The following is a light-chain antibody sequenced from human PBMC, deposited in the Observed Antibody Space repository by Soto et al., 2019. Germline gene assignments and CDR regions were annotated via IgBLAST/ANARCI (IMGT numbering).Light chain of an antibody. V-gene: IGKV3-20*01. J-gene: IGKJ1*01. CDR3: PQYGSSSWT. Sequence: EIVLTQSPGTLSLSPGERATPSCRASQSVSSSYLAWYQQKPGQAPRLLIYGASSRATGILDRFSGSGSGTDFTLTISRLEPEDFAVYYCPQYGSSSWTFGQGTKV. CDR2: GAS. CDR1: QSVSSSY.